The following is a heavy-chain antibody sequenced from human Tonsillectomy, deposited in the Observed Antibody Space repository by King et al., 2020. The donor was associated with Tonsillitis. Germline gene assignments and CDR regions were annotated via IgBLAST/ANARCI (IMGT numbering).Heavy chain of an antibody. CDR2: IWYDGSKK. D-gene: IGHD2-15*01. CDR3: ARTSSPIDWFDT. Sequence: VQLVESGGGVVQPGRSLRVSCAASGFTFDSYGMHWVRQAPGKGLEWVAVIWYDGSKKYYEESVKGRFTISRDNSKNTLYLQMNSLRAEDTAVYYCARTSSPIDWFDTWGQGTLVTVSS. CDR1: GFTFDSYG. J-gene: IGHJ5*02. V-gene: IGHV3-33*01.